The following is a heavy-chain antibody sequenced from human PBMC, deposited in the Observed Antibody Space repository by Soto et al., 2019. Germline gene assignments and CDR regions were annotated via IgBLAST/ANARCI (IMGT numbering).Heavy chain of an antibody. J-gene: IGHJ4*02. CDR3: AKERPITNWYFDS. D-gene: IGHD1-1*01. V-gene: IGHV3-30*18. Sequence: QVQLVESGGGVVQPGRSLRLSCAASGFTFSTYGMHWVRQAPGKGLEWVTGISYDGKDPYYADSVKGRFTHSRYNSKNTLYLQRNSLRTEDTSMYYCAKERPITNWYFDSWSQGTLVSVAS. CDR1: GFTFSTYG. CDR2: ISYDGKDP.